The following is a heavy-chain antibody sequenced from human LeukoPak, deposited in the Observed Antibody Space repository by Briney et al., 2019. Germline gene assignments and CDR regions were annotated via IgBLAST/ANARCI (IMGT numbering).Heavy chain of an antibody. D-gene: IGHD6-19*01. V-gene: IGHV3-53*01. CDR2: IYTDDRT. Sequence: GGSLRLSCAASGFTVSNYYMSWVRQAPGKRLEWVSDIYTDDRTYYADSVKGRFTISRDNAKNSLYLQMNSLRAEDTAVYYCARDHSSGPLDYWGQGTLVTVSS. CDR1: GFTVSNYY. CDR3: ARDHSSGPLDY. J-gene: IGHJ4*02.